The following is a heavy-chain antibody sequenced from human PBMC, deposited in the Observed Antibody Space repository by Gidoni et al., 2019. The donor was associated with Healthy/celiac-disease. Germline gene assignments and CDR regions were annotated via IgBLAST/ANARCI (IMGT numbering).Heavy chain of an antibody. V-gene: IGHV3-7*01. CDR3: ARRSMVRGAKPPTIYFDY. Sequence: LRLSCAASGFTFISYWMSWVRQAPGKGLEWVANIKQDGSEKYYVDSVKGRFTISRDNAKNSLYLQMNSLRAEDTAVYYCARRSMVRGAKPPTIYFDYWGQGTLVTVSS. D-gene: IGHD3-10*01. CDR2: IKQDGSEK. CDR1: GFTFISYW. J-gene: IGHJ4*02.